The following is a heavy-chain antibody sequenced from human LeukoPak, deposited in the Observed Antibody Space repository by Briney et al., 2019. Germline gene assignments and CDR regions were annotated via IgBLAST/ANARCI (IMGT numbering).Heavy chain of an antibody. CDR2: IWSRGSHI. CDR1: GFTFSSYS. Sequence: GGSLRLSCAASGFTFSSYSMNWVRQAPGKGLEWVSAIWSRGSHIYYADSVKGRFTISRDNAKNSLYLQMNSLRAEDTAVYYCARDRSSGYNSYWGQGTMVTVSS. V-gene: IGHV3-21*01. J-gene: IGHJ3*01. D-gene: IGHD3-22*01. CDR3: ARDRSSGYNSY.